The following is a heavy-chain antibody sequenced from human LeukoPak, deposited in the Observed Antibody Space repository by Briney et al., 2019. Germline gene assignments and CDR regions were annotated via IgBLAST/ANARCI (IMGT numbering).Heavy chain of an antibody. J-gene: IGHJ4*02. CDR1: GGSISSGGYY. CDR2: IYSGGST. V-gene: IGHV3-53*01. Sequence: LSLTCTVSGGSISSGGYYMSWVRQAPGTGLEWVSVIYSGGSTYYADSVKGRFTISRDNSKNTLYLQMNSLRAEDTAVYYCARGREVDYKLFDYWGQGTLVTVSS. CDR3: ARGREVDYKLFDY. D-gene: IGHD4-11*01.